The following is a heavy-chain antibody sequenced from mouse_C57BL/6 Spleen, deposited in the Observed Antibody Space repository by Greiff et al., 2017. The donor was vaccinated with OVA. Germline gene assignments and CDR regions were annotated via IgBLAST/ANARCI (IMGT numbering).Heavy chain of an antibody. CDR3: ARNGYDVAMDY. CDR1: GFTFSDYG. V-gene: IGHV5-17*01. D-gene: IGHD2-2*01. CDR2: ISSGSSTI. J-gene: IGHJ4*01. Sequence: EVMLVESGGGLVKPGGSLKLSCAASGFTFSDYGMHWVRQAPEKGLEWVAYISSGSSTIYYADTVKGRFTISRDNAKHTLFLQMTSLRSEDTAMYYCARNGYDVAMDYWGQGTSVTVSS.